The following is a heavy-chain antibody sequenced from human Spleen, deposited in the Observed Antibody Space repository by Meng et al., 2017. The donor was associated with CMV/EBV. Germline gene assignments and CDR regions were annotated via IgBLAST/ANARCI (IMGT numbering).Heavy chain of an antibody. Sequence: GETLKIPSADSGFTFSSSAMSWVRQAPGKGLEWVSAISGSGGSTDNADPVKGRFTISRDNSKNTLYLQLSSRRAEDTAVYYCASITGRYEIPDYWGQGTLVTVSS. V-gene: IGHV3-23*01. CDR2: ISGSGGST. CDR3: ASITGRYEIPDY. CDR1: GFTFSSSA. D-gene: IGHD6-19*01. J-gene: IGHJ4*02.